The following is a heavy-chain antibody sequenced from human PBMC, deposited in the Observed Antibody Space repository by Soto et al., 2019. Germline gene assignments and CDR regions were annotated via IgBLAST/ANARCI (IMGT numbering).Heavy chain of an antibody. D-gene: IGHD3-22*01. CDR2: IYFRGTT. CDR1: GGSISSYY. V-gene: IGHV4-59*01. J-gene: IGHJ4*02. CDR3: ARMNYYDTSGYPFDY. Sequence: WETLSLTCTVSGGSISSYYWSWIRQPPGKGLEWIGYIYFRGTTNYNPSLKSRVTMSADTSKNQFSLKLNSVTAADTAVYYCARMNYYDTSGYPFDYWGQGMMVTVSS.